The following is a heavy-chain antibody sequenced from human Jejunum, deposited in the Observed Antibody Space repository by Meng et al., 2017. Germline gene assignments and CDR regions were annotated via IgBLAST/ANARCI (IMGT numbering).Heavy chain of an antibody. CDR2: IKSQTDGGTA. CDR1: GFTFTNAW. CDR3: ATGVTLVRRTRKHFDY. J-gene: IGHJ4*02. V-gene: IGHV3-15*01. D-gene: IGHD3-10*01. Sequence: GGSLRLSCAASGFTFTNAWMSWVRQAPGKGLEWVDRIKSQTDGGTAGYTAPVKGRFTISRDASTNTLYLQMDSLKTEDTAVYYCATGVTLVRRTRKHFDYWGQGSLVTVSS.